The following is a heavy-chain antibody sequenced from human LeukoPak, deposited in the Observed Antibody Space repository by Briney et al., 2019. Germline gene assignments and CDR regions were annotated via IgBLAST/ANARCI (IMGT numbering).Heavy chain of an antibody. CDR3: AREGDCSGGSCYSFFDY. CDR2: INPSGGSS. Sequence: ASVKVSCKASGYTFTSYYMHWVRQAPGQGLDWMGIINPSGGSSSYAQKFQGRVTMTRDMSTSTVYMELSSLRSEDTAVYYCAREGDCSGGSCYSFFDYWGQGTLVTVSS. V-gene: IGHV1-46*01. CDR1: GYTFTSYY. J-gene: IGHJ4*02. D-gene: IGHD2-15*01.